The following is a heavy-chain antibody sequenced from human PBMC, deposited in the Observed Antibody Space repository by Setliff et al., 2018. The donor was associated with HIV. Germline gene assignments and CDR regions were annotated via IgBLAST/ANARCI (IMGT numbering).Heavy chain of an antibody. CDR2: IDLEDGQT. CDR1: GYTFTDYY. J-gene: IGHJ4*02. D-gene: IGHD2-2*01. V-gene: IGHV1-69-2*01. Sequence: RASVKVSCKASGYTFTDYYMHWVQQAPGKGLEWMGRIDLEDGQTIYATKFQGRVTITADTSTDTAYMEMSSLRSEDTAVYYCATGAAKYQLRSDYWGQGTLVTVSS. CDR3: ATGAAKYQLRSDY.